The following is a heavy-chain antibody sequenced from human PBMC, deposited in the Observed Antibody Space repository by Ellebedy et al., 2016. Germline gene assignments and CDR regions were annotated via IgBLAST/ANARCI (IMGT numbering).Heavy chain of an antibody. CDR2: IIPILDIA. CDR1: GYTFTSYD. D-gene: IGHD6-6*01. V-gene: IGHV1-69*04. J-gene: IGHJ6*02. Sequence: ASVKVSCKASGYTFTSYDINWVRQAPGQGLEWMGRIIPILDIANYAQKFQGRVTITADKSTSTAYMELSSLRSEDTAVYYCASPLRGYSSSHTPGYYGMDVWGQGTTVTVSS. CDR3: ASPLRGYSSSHTPGYYGMDV.